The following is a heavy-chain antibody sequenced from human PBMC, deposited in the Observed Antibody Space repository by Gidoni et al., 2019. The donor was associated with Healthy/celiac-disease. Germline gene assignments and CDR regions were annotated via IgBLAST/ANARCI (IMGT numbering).Heavy chain of an antibody. Sequence: EVQLVESGGGLVQPGGSLRLSCSASGFPFSSYAMSRVRQAPGKGLEWVSAISGSGGSTYYADSVKGRFTISRDNSKNTLYLQMNSLRAEDTAVYYCAKPRVAATHFGAFDIWGQGTMVTVSS. J-gene: IGHJ3*02. CDR1: GFPFSSYA. V-gene: IGHV3-23*04. CDR3: AKPRVAATHFGAFDI. D-gene: IGHD2-15*01. CDR2: ISGSGGST.